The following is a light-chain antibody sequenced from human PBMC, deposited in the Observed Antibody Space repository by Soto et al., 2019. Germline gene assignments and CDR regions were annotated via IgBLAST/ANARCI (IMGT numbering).Light chain of an antibody. J-gene: IGKJ1*01. Sequence: EIVLTQSPGTLSLSPGERATLSCRASQSVNSNYLAWYQRKPGQAPRLLIYGASNRATDIPYRFSASGSGTDFTLTITRLEPEDFAVYYCQHYYSSPPTFGQGTKVEIK. CDR2: GAS. CDR3: QHYYSSPPT. V-gene: IGKV3-20*01. CDR1: QSVNSNY.